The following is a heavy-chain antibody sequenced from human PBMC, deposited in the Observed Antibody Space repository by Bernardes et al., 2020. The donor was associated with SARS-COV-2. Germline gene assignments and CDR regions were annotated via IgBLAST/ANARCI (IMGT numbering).Heavy chain of an antibody. CDR2: ISSSGNYI. D-gene: IGHD4-4*01. Sequence: GGSLRLSCAAFGFTFSSYTMNWVRQAPGKGLEWVSSISSSGNYIYYADSVKGRFAISRDNARNSLYLEMNSLRADDTAMYYCARDLYSENYPDYWGQGTLGTVSS. J-gene: IGHJ4*02. CDR1: GFTFSSYT. V-gene: IGHV3-21*06. CDR3: ARDLYSENYPDY.